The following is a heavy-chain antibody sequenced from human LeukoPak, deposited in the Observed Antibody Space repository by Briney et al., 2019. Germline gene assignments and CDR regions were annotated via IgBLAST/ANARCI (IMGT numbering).Heavy chain of an antibody. D-gene: IGHD5-18*01. Sequence: GGSLRPSCAASGFTFSSYAMSWVRQAPGKGLEWVSAIIGSGGSTYYADSVKGRFTISRDNSKNTLYLQMNSLRAEDTAVYYCAKVGVRGYSTPPRNGFDYWGQGTLVTVSS. CDR2: IIGSGGST. J-gene: IGHJ4*02. V-gene: IGHV3-23*01. CDR1: GFTFSSYA. CDR3: AKVGVRGYSTPPRNGFDY.